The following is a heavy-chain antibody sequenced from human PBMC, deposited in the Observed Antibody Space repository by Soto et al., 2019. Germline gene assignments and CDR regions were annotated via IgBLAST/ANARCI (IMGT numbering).Heavy chain of an antibody. CDR3: ARGIRDYSLVY. Sequence: GASVKVSCKASGYAFTSYAMRWVRQAPGQRLEWMGWINAGNGSTKYSQKFQGRVTITRDTSASTAYMELSSLRSEDTAVYYCARGIRDYSLVYWGQGTLVTVS. D-gene: IGHD4-4*01. V-gene: IGHV1-3*01. J-gene: IGHJ4*02. CDR2: INAGNGST. CDR1: GYAFTSYA.